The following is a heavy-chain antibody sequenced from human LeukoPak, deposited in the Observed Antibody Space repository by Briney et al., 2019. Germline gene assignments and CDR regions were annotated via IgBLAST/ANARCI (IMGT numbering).Heavy chain of an antibody. CDR2: ISGSGGST. V-gene: IGHV3-23*01. CDR3: AKGRPDLYSSGWYLREFDY. D-gene: IGHD6-19*01. J-gene: IGHJ4*02. CDR1: GFTFSSYA. Sequence: HPGGSLRLSCAASGFTFSSYAMSWFRQAPGKGRDGVSAISGSGGSTYYADSVKGRFTISRDNSKNTLYLQMNSLRAEDTAVYYCAKGRPDLYSSGWYLREFDYWGQGTLVTVSS.